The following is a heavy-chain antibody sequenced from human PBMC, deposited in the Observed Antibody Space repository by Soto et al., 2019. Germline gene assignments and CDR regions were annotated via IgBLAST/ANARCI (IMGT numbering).Heavy chain of an antibody. V-gene: IGHV3-23*01. CDR1: GFTFSGYA. Sequence: VGSLRLSCAASGFTFSGYAMSWVRQAPGKGLEWVSAISGSGGSTYYADSVKGRFTISRDNSKNTLYLQMNSLRAEDTAVYYCAKGVNIVVVPAASHGMDVWGQGTTVTVSS. D-gene: IGHD2-2*01. J-gene: IGHJ6*02. CDR3: AKGVNIVVVPAASHGMDV. CDR2: ISGSGGST.